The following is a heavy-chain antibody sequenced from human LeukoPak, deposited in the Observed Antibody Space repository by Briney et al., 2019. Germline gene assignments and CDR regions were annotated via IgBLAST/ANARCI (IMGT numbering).Heavy chain of an antibody. CDR3: ARDSTLVGALDY. D-gene: IGHD1-26*01. CDR2: IKQDGDEK. J-gene: IGHJ4*02. V-gene: IGHV3-7*01. Sequence: GGSLRLSCAASGFTFSTYWMTWVRQAPGKGLEWVANIKQDGDEKFYVDSVKGRFTISRDNAKNSLYLQMNSLRAEDTAVYYCARDSTLVGALDYWGQGTLVTVSS. CDR1: GFTFSTYW.